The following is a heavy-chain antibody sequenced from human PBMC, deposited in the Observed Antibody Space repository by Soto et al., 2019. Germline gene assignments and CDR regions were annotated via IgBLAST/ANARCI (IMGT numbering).Heavy chain of an antibody. CDR2: ISDSSDTV. CDR1: GFSFSNYN. J-gene: IGHJ4*02. Sequence: GGSLRLSCVASGFSFSNYNMNWVRQAPGKGLEWVSYISDSSDTVHYADSVRGRFTISRDNAESSLYLQMNSLRDEDTAVYFCARDFGHGYYLDYWGRGTLVTVSS. D-gene: IGHD3-3*01. CDR3: ARDFGHGYYLDY. V-gene: IGHV3-48*02.